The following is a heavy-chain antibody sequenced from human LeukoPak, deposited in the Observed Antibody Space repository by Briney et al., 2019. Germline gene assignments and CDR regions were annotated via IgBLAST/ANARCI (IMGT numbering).Heavy chain of an antibody. V-gene: IGHV1-8*01. CDR1: GYTFTGYD. Sequence: ASVKVSCKASGYTFTGYDINWVRQATGQGLEWMGWMNPNSGNTGYAQKFQGRVTMTRNTSISTAYMELSSLRSEDTAVYYCARDPGFGGYFDYWGQGTLVTVSS. J-gene: IGHJ4*02. CDR2: MNPNSGNT. D-gene: IGHD3-10*01. CDR3: ARDPGFGGYFDY.